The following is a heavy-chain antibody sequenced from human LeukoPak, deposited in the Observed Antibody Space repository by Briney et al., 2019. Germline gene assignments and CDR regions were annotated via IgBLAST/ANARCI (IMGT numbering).Heavy chain of an antibody. CDR3: ARELSPVVKYYFEY. CDR1: GFTFSSYG. V-gene: IGHV3-30*02. D-gene: IGHD3-22*01. CDR2: IRYDGSYQ. J-gene: IGHJ4*02. Sequence: PGGSLRLSCAASGFTFSSYGMDWVRQAPGKGLEWVATIRYDGSYQWYAESVKGRFTISRDNSKNTLYLQMNSLRAEDTALYYCARELSPVVKYYFEYWGQGTLVTVSP.